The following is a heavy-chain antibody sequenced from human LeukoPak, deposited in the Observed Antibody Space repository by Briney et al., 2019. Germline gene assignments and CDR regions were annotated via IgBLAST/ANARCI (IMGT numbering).Heavy chain of an antibody. CDR3: AKESGYDRSVGY. Sequence: GGSLRLSCAASGFTFSSYGMHWVRQAPGKGLEWVAVISYDGSNEYYADSVKGRFTISRDNSKNTLYLQMNSLRAEDTAVYYCAKESGYDRSVGYWGQGTLVTVSS. J-gene: IGHJ4*02. D-gene: IGHD5-12*01. V-gene: IGHV3-30*18. CDR2: ISYDGSNE. CDR1: GFTFSSYG.